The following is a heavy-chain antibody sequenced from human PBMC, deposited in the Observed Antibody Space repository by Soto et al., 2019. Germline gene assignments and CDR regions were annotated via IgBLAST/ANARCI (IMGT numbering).Heavy chain of an antibody. CDR1: GGSISSGGYY. CDR2: IYYSGST. V-gene: IGHV4-31*03. D-gene: IGHD3-22*01. J-gene: IGHJ4*02. CDR3: ARDSTRSYYDSSGYYGIDY. Sequence: SETLSLTCTVSGGSISSGGYYWSWIRQHPGKGLEWIGYIYYSGSTYYNPSLKSRVTISVDTSKNQFSLKLSSVTAADTAVYYCARDSTRSYYDSSGYYGIDYWGQGTLVTVSS.